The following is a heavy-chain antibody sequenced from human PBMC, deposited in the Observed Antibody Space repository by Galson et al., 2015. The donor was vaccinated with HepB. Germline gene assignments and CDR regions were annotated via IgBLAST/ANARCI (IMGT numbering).Heavy chain of an antibody. Sequence: SLRLSCAASGFTFSSYAMSWVRQAPGKGLDWVSVIRSSGASTSYADSVRGRFSISRDNSKSTLYLQLNSLRAEDTAMYYCARAYSFGYAFDFWGQGTMVTVSS. V-gene: IGHV3-23*01. CDR3: ARAYSFGYAFDF. CDR1: GFTFSSYA. CDR2: IRSSGAST. D-gene: IGHD5-18*01. J-gene: IGHJ3*01.